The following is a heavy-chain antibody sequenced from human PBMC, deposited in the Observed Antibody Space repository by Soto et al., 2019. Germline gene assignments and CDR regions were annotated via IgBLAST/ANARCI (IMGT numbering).Heavy chain of an antibody. J-gene: IGHJ4*02. CDR3: AREDSIIIPAVSDF. D-gene: IGHD2-2*01. CDR2: ISKSDYT. CDR1: GFAFKDYG. Sequence: PGGSLRLSCRVSGFAFKDYGINWVRQDPGKGLEWVSSISKSDYTYYSDSVKGRFAISRENAKSSVSLQMNTLRVEDTAVYYCAREDSIIIPAVSDFWGQGTLVTVSS. V-gene: IGHV3-21*01.